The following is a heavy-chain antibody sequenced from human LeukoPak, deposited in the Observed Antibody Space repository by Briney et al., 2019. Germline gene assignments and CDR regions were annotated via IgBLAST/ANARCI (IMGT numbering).Heavy chain of an antibody. CDR1: GFTFSSYG. J-gene: IGHJ4*02. V-gene: IGHV3-23*01. CDR3: AREVHPEGYNYDLVLDY. D-gene: IGHD3-16*01. Sequence: GGSLRLSCAASGFTFSSYGMSWVRQAPGKGLEWVSAISGSGGSTYYADSVKGRFTISRDNARNSLYLQMNSLRAEDTAVYYCAREVHPEGYNYDLVLDYWGQGTLVTVSS. CDR2: ISGSGGST.